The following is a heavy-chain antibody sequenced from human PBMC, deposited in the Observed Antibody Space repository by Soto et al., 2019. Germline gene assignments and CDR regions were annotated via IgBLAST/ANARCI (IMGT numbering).Heavy chain of an antibody. D-gene: IGHD3-10*01. CDR3: ARAILWFGELGNSYYYGMDV. V-gene: IGHV1-69*13. J-gene: IGHJ6*02. CDR2: IIPIFGTA. CDR1: GGTFSSYA. Sequence: ASVKVSCKASGGTFSSYAISWVRQAPGQGLEWMGGIIPIFGTANYAQKFQGRVTITADESTSTAYMELSSLRSEDTAVYYCARAILWFGELGNSYYYGMDVWGQGTTVTVSS.